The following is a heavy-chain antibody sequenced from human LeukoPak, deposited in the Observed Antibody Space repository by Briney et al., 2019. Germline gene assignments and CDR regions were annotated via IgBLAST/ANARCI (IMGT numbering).Heavy chain of an antibody. Sequence: GGSLRLSCAASGFTVTDNNMIWVRQAPGKGLEWVSTLHRDGSVRYADSVNGRFTISRDDSKNTLSLQMSSLRDEDTAVYYCVRVHGGGYWGQGTLVTVSS. CDR1: GFTVTDNN. J-gene: IGHJ4*02. CDR3: VRVHGGGY. D-gene: IGHD3-16*01. CDR2: LHRDGSV. V-gene: IGHV3-53*01.